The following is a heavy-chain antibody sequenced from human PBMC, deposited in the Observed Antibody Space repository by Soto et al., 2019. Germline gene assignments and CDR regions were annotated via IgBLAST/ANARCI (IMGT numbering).Heavy chain of an antibody. CDR2: INSDGSST. Sequence: LSLTCAASGFTFSSYWMHWVRQAPGKGLVWVSRINSDGSSTSYADSVKGRFTISRDNAKNTLYLQMNSLRAEDTAVYYCARTMYAIVYWGQGTLVTVSS. D-gene: IGHD2-8*01. V-gene: IGHV3-74*01. CDR1: GFTFSSYW. CDR3: ARTMYAIVY. J-gene: IGHJ4*02.